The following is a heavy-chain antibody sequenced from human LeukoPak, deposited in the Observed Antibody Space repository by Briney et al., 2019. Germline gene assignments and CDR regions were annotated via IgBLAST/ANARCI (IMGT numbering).Heavy chain of an antibody. CDR3: ARDYDYWSGYSYNWFDP. J-gene: IGHJ5*02. D-gene: IGHD3-3*01. Sequence: PGGSLRLSCAASGFTFSSYSMNWVRQAPGKGPEWGSSISSSSSYIYYADSVKGRFTISRDNAKNSLYLQMNSLRAEDAAVYYCARDYDYWSGYSYNWFDPWGRGTLVTVSS. CDR2: ISSSSSYI. CDR1: GFTFSSYS. V-gene: IGHV3-21*01.